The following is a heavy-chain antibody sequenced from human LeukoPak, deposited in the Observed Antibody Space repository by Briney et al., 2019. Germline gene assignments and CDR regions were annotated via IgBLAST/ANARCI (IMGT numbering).Heavy chain of an antibody. CDR3: ARAYYGSGSYYPYFDY. J-gene: IGHJ4*02. CDR2: IKRDGSEK. CDR1: GFTFSSYW. Sequence: PGGSLRLSCAASGFTFSSYWMSWVRQAPGKGLEWVANIKRDGSEKYYVDSVKGRFTISRDNAKNSLYLQMSSLRAEDTAVYYCARAYYGSGSYYPYFDYWGQGTLVTVSS. V-gene: IGHV3-7*01. D-gene: IGHD3-10*01.